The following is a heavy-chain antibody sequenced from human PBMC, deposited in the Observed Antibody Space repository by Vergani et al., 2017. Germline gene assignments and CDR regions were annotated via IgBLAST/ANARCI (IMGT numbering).Heavy chain of an antibody. D-gene: IGHD1-26*01. J-gene: IGHJ6*02. V-gene: IGHV3-30*02. CDR3: AKKGGSLYYYGVDV. Sequence: QEQLLQSGGGVVQPGGSLRLSCIGSGYTFGHFDMHWVRQAPGKGLAWVAFIRYDGNNPQYIDSVKGRFTISRDSSEDTLFLQMNGLRPEDTGTYFCAKKGGSLYYYGVDVWGQGTTITVSS. CDR1: GYTFGHFD. CDR2: IRYDGNNP.